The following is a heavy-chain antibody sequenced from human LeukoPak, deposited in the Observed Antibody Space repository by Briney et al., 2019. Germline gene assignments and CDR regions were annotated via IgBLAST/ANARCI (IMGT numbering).Heavy chain of an antibody. CDR1: GFTFDDYA. V-gene: IGHV3-9*01. CDR3: ARDPLGDYYFDY. J-gene: IGHJ4*02. Sequence: GGSLRLSCAASGFTFDDYAMHWVRQAPGKGLEWVSGISWNSGSIGYADSVKGRFTISRDNAKNSLYLQMNSLRAEDTAVYYCARDPLGDYYFDYWGQGTLVTVSS. D-gene: IGHD3-10*01. CDR2: ISWNSGSI.